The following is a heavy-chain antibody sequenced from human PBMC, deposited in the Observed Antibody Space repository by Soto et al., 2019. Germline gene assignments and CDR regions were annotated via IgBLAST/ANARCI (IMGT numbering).Heavy chain of an antibody. CDR2: ISGSGGTT. V-gene: IGHV3-23*01. CDR1: GFTLSSYA. D-gene: IGHD1-1*01. J-gene: IGHJ4*02. Sequence: GGALRLSCSASGFTLSSYAMSWVRQAPGKGLEWVSAISGSGGTTYYADSVKGRFTFSRDNSKNMLYLQMNSLRAEDTAVYYCAKAPNWNHESGYFDFWGQGTLVTVSS. CDR3: AKAPNWNHESGYFDF.